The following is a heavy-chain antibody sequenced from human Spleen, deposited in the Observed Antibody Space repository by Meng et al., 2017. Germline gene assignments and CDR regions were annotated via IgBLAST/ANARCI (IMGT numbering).Heavy chain of an antibody. D-gene: IGHD5-18*01. CDR2: ISWDGGST. Sequence: GESLMISCAASGFTFDDYAMHWVRQAPGKGLEWVSLISWDGGSTYYADSVKGRSTISRDNSKNSLYLQMNSLRAEDTALYYCAKDLGSGYSYGYCYGMDVWGQGATVTVSS. J-gene: IGHJ6*02. CDR3: AKDLGSGYSYGYCYGMDV. CDR1: GFTFDDYA. V-gene: IGHV3-43D*03.